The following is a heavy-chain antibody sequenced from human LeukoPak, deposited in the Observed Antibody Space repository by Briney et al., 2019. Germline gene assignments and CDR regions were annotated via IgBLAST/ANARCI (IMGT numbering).Heavy chain of an antibody. CDR2: ISGSGGST. V-gene: IGHV3-23*01. CDR3: AKDRGFSGYDLTDY. D-gene: IGHD5-12*01. CDR1: GFTFSSCA. Sequence: GGSLRLSCAASGFTFSSCAMSWVRQAPGKGLEWVSAISGSGGSTYYADSVKGRFTISRDNSKNTLYLQMNSLRAEDTAVYYCAKDRGFSGYDLTDYWGQGTLVTVSS. J-gene: IGHJ4*02.